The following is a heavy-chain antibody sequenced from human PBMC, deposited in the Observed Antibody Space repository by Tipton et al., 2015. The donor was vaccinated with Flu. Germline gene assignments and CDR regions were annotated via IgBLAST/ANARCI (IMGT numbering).Heavy chain of an antibody. CDR3: ARYPESNYHWFGP. CDR1: GGSFSGYY. D-gene: IGHD4-11*01. J-gene: IGHJ5*02. Sequence: TLSLTCAVHGGSFSGYYWSWIRQPPGKGLEWIGEINHSGSTNYNPSLKSRVTISGDTSKNQFSLKLSSVTAADTAVYYCARYPESNYHWFGPWGQGALVTVSS. V-gene: IGHV4-34*01. CDR2: INHSGST.